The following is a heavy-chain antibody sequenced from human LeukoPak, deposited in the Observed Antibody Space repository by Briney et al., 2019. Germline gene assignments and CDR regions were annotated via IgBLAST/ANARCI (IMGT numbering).Heavy chain of an antibody. CDR2: IYPDDSDT. D-gene: IGHD2-15*01. Sequence: GESLKISCKVSGYSFTNYWIGWVRQMPGKGLEWMGIIYPDDSDTKYSPSFQGQVTISADKSISTAYLQWSSLKASDTAMYYCARSGRLGYCSGGSCFRWDYWGQGTLVPVSS. CDR3: ARSGRLGYCSGGSCFRWDY. J-gene: IGHJ4*02. V-gene: IGHV5-51*01. CDR1: GYSFTNYW.